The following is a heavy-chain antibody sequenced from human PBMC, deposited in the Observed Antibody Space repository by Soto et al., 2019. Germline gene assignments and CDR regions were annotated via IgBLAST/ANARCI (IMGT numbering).Heavy chain of an antibody. CDR3: AKVRGLAVAIDY. D-gene: IGHD6-19*01. Sequence: DSVQVSCKASGYTFTTYTLHWVRQAPGQNLEWLGWIHAGNGNTKYSQKFQGRVTITRDTSATTAYMELSSLRSEDTAVYYCAKVRGLAVAIDYRGQGILVSV. J-gene: IGHJ4*02. CDR1: GYTFTTYT. CDR2: IHAGNGNT. V-gene: IGHV1-3*01.